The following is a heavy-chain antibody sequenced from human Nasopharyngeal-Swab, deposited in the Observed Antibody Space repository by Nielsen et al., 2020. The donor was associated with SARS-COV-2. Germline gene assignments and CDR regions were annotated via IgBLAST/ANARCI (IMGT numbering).Heavy chain of an antibody. CDR1: GGPISSSSYY. CDR2: IYYSGST. D-gene: IGHD6-19*01. J-gene: IGHJ4*02. CDR3: ANQWLGYFDY. Sequence: SETLSLTCTVSGGPISSSSYYWGWIRQPPGKGLEWIGSIYYSGSTYYNPSLKSRVTISVDTSKNQFSLKLSSVTAADTAVYYCANQWLGYFDYWGQGTLVTVSS. V-gene: IGHV4-39*01.